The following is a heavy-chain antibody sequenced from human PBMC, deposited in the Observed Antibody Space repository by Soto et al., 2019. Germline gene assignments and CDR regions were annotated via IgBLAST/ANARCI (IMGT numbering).Heavy chain of an antibody. CDR2: ISSRSSTI. Sequence: EVQLVESGGGLVQPGGSLRLSCAASGLTFSSYSMNWVRQAPGKGLEWVSYISSRSSTIHYADSVKGRFTISRDSAKNSLYLQMNSLRAEDTAVYYCARSPGYAGMDSDYWGQGTLVTVSS. J-gene: IGHJ4*02. D-gene: IGHD5-18*01. CDR3: ARSPGYAGMDSDY. V-gene: IGHV3-48*01. CDR1: GLTFSSYS.